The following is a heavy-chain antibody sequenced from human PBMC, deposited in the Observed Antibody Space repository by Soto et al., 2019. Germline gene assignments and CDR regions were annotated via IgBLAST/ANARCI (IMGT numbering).Heavy chain of an antibody. CDR2: INPNGGVT. CDR1: GDSFNDYY. CDR3: ARESGGATATLDYYYFYMDG. V-gene: IGHV1-2*04. J-gene: IGHJ6*03. D-gene: IGHD5-12*01. Sequence: QVQLVQSGAEVRKPGASVTVSCRSSGDSFNDYYIHWVRQAPGQGFEWMGWINPNGGVTKYAQKFQGWVSMTRDTSSRTVYMQLSRLRSDDTAVYYCARESGGATATLDYYYFYMDGWGTGNTVTVSS.